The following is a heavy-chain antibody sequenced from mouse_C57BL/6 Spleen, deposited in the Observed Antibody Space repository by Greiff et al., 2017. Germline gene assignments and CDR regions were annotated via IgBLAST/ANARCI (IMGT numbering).Heavy chain of an antibody. J-gene: IGHJ1*03. Sequence: QVQLQQPGAELVRPGSSVKLSCKASGYTFTSYWMDWVKQRPGQGLEWIGNIYPSDSETHYNQKFKDKATLTVDKSSSTAYMQLSSLTSEDSAVYYCARWAYYSNYEGVWGTGTTVTVSS. CDR3: ARWAYYSNYEGV. V-gene: IGHV1-61*01. CDR2: IYPSDSET. D-gene: IGHD2-5*01. CDR1: GYTFTSYW.